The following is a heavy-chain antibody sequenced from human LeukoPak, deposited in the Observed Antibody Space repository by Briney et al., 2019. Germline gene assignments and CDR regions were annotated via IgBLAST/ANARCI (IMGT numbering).Heavy chain of an antibody. D-gene: IGHD3-10*01. Sequence: GGSLRLSCAASGFTFSNAWMSWVRQAPGKGLEWVGRIKSKTDGGTTDYAAPVKGRFTISRDDSKNTLYPQMNSLKTEDTAVYYCTSGALYYYYGMDVWGQGTTVTVSS. CDR3: TSGALYYYYGMDV. V-gene: IGHV3-15*01. CDR1: GFTFSNAW. J-gene: IGHJ6*02. CDR2: IKSKTDGGTT.